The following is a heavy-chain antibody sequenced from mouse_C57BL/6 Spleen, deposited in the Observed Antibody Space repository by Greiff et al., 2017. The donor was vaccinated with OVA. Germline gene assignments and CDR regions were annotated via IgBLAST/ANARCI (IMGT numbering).Heavy chain of an antibody. D-gene: IGHD3-2*02. CDR1: GYTFTSYW. J-gene: IGHJ3*01. Sequence: QVQLQQSGAELVMPGASVKLSCKASGYTFTSYWMHWVKQRPGQGLEWIGEIDPSDSYTNYNQKFKGKSTLTVDKSSSTAYMQLSSLTSEDSAVYYCARYAGSSGYDWGQGTLVTVSA. CDR3: ARYAGSSGYD. V-gene: IGHV1-69*01. CDR2: IDPSDSYT.